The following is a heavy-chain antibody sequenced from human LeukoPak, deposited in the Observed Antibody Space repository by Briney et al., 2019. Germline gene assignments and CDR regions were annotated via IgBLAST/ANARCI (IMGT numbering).Heavy chain of an antibody. J-gene: IGHJ4*02. V-gene: IGHV1-2*02. CDR2: INPNSGGT. CDR3: ARNTYYYDSSGYEGPDY. D-gene: IGHD3-22*01. CDR1: GYTFTGYY. Sequence: ASVTVSCKASGYTFTGYYMHWVRQAPGQGLEWMGWINPNSGGTNYAQKFQGRVTMTRDTSISTAYMELSRLRSDDTAVYYCARNTYYYDSSGYEGPDYWGQGTLVTVSS.